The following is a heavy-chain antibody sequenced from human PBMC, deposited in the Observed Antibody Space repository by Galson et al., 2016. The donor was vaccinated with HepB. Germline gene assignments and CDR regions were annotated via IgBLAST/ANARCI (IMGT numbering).Heavy chain of an antibody. J-gene: IGHJ4*02. Sequence: PALVKPTQTLTLTCTFSGFSLSTSGVGVGWIRQPPGKALEWLALIYWDGDKRYSPSLKSRLPVTKDTSKNQLVLTLTNMDPGDTATYYCERGKYASGSSQYYFDYWGRGTLVTVSS. CDR3: ERGKYASGSSQYYFDY. V-gene: IGHV2-5*02. CDR2: IYWDGDK. D-gene: IGHD3-10*01. CDR1: GFSLSTSGVG.